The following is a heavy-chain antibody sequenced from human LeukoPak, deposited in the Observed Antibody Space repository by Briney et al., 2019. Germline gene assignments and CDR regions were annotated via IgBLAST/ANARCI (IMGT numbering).Heavy chain of an antibody. J-gene: IGHJ4*02. CDR3: VKDQGYCSGGSCYSRY. CDR1: GFTFSSYA. Sequence: GGSLRLSCAASGFTFSSYAMSWVRQAPGKGLEWVSAISGSGGSTYYADSVKGRFTISRDNSKNTLYLQMNSLRAEDTAVYYCVKDQGYCSGGSCYSRYWGQGTLVTVSS. CDR2: ISGSGGST. V-gene: IGHV3-23*01. D-gene: IGHD2-15*01.